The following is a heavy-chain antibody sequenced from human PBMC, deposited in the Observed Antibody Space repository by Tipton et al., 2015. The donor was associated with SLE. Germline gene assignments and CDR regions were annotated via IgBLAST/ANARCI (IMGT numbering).Heavy chain of an antibody. CDR3: TTDYYYYMDV. Sequence: SLRLSCAASGFTFNSYAMTWVRQAPGKGLEWGSTISGSGGTTYYADSVKGRFTISRDNSKNTLYLQMNSLKTEDTAVYYCTTDYYYYMDVWGKGTTVTVSS. CDR1: GFTFNSYA. CDR2: ISGSGGTT. V-gene: IGHV3-23*01. J-gene: IGHJ6*03.